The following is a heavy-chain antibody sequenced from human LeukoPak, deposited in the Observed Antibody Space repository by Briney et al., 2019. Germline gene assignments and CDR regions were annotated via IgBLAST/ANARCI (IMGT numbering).Heavy chain of an antibody. V-gene: IGHV3-48*04. CDR3: VGRLTAPMDV. CDR2: ISSSTI. CDR1: GFTFSSYS. Sequence: GGSLRLSCAASGFTFSSYSMNWVRQAPGKGLEWVSYISSSTIYYADSVKGRFTISRDNAKNSLYLQMNSLRAEDTAVYYCVGRLTAPMDVWGKGTTVTVSS. D-gene: IGHD5-18*01. J-gene: IGHJ6*03.